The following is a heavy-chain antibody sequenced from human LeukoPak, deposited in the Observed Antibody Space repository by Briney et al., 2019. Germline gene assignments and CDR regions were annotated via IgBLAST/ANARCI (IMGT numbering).Heavy chain of an antibody. Sequence: SETLSLTCTVSGGSISSGGYYWSWIRQHPGKGLEWIGYIYYSGSTYYNPSLKSRVTISVDTSKNQFSLKLSSVTAADTAVYYCARGPTPDYFDYWGRGTLVTVSS. CDR2: IYYSGST. J-gene: IGHJ4*02. CDR1: GGSISSGGYY. V-gene: IGHV4-31*03. D-gene: IGHD4-17*01. CDR3: ARGPTPDYFDY.